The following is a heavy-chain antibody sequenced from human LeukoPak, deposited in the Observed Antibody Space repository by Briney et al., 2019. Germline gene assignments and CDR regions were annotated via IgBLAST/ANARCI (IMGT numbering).Heavy chain of an antibody. CDR1: GFTSSDYY. CDR2: ISSSGFTI. J-gene: IGHJ4*02. D-gene: IGHD1-26*01. V-gene: IGHV3-11*04. CDR3: ARDWYSGSYPLDY. Sequence: PGGSLRLSCAASGFTSSDYYMSWIRQAPGKGLEWVSYISSSGFTIYYADSVKGRFTISRDNAKNLLYLQMNSLRAEDTAVYYCARDWYSGSYPLDYWGQGALVTVSS.